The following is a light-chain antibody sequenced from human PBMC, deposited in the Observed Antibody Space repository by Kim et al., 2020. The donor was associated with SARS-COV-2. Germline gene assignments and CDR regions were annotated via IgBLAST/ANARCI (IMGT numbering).Light chain of an antibody. CDR1: SLRKYF. V-gene: IGLV3-19*01. CDR2: AKN. J-gene: IGLJ3*02. CDR3: NSRDSSGNHWV. Sequence: SSELTQDPAVSVALGQTVRITCQGDSLRKYFASWYQQKPGQAPVLVIYAKNNRPSGIPDRFSGSNSGNTASLTITGAQAEDEADYYCNSRDSSGNHWVF.